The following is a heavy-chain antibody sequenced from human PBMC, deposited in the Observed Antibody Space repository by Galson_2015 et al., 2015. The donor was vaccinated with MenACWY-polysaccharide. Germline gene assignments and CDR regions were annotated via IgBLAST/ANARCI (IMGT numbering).Heavy chain of an antibody. Sequence: SVKVSCKASGYTFAGYYIHWVRQAPGQGLEWMGWINSNSGGTNYAQKFQGRVTITRDTSISTSYMELSRLRSDDTAVYYCVRPLGDTGDYWGRGTLVTV. J-gene: IGHJ4*02. CDR1: GYTFAGYY. CDR3: VRPLGDTGDY. V-gene: IGHV1-2*02. D-gene: IGHD1-14*01. CDR2: INSNSGGT.